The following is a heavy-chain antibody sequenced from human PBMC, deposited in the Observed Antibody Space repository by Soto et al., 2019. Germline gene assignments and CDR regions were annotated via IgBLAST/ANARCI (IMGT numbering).Heavy chain of an antibody. CDR3: VRGAKYGISTGTGYYVPGMDV. J-gene: IGHJ6*02. V-gene: IGHV1-69*06. D-gene: IGHD3-9*01. Sequence: QVQLVQSGAEVKKPGSSVKVSCKASGLIFSSYAISWVRQAPGQGLEWVGGILPIFGTTNSAQRFKGRVTITTATSTTTTYLGLVSQRSEDTGVYFCVRGAKYGISTGTGYYVPGMDVWGQGTRVTVSS. CDR1: GLIFSSYA. CDR2: ILPIFGTT.